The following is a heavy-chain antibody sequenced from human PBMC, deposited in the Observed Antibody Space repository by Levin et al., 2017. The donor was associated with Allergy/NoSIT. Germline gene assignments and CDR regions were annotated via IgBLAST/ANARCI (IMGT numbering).Heavy chain of an antibody. J-gene: IGHJ4*02. CDR2: INPNSGGT. V-gene: IGHV1-2*02. CDR1: GYTFTGYY. CDR3: ARDHSGWYDFDY. Sequence: PGASVKVSCKASGYTFTGYYMHWVRQAPGQGLEWVGWINPNSGGTNYAQKFQGRVTMTRDTSITTAYMELSRLTSDDTAVYYCARDHSGWYDFDYWGQGTLVTVSS. D-gene: IGHD6-19*01.